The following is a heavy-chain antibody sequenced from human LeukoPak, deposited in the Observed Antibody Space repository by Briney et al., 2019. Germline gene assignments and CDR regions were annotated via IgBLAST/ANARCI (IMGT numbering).Heavy chain of an antibody. V-gene: IGHV1-18*01. CDR3: ARGGYYGSGSFPDY. CDR2: ISAYNGDT. J-gene: IGHJ4*02. Sequence: ASVKVSFKGAGYRFGSFGINWVRQAPGQGLEWMGWISAYNGDTNYAQKFQGRVSMTTDTSTSTAYMDLMSLRSDDTAVYYCARGGYYGSGSFPDYWGQGSLVTVSS. CDR1: GYRFGSFG. D-gene: IGHD3-10*01.